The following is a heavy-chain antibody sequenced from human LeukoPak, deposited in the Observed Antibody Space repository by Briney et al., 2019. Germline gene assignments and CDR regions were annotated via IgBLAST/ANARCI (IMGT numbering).Heavy chain of an antibody. D-gene: IGHD1-26*01. CDR1: EFIFSSYW. CDR3: AREGRFPYYFDY. J-gene: IGHJ4*02. Sequence: GGSLRLSCEASEFIFSSYWMHWVRQAPGKGLVWVSRINTDGSSTSYADSVKGRFSISRDNATNTLYLQMNNLRAEDTAIYYCAREGRFPYYFDYWGQGTLVTVSS. CDR2: INTDGSST. V-gene: IGHV3-74*01.